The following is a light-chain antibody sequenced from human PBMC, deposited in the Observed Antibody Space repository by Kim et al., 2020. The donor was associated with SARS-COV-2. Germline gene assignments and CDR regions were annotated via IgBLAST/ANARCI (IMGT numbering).Light chain of an antibody. J-gene: IGLJ1*01. Sequence: APVKTTRNTCGGNKIGSKSVLWYQQKPGQATVLFIYFDLDRPSGIPERFTGANSGNTAALTISRVEAGDEADYYCQVWDSTSDHYVFGTGTKVTVL. V-gene: IGLV3-21*04. CDR3: QVWDSTSDHYV. CDR2: FDL. CDR1: KIGSKS.